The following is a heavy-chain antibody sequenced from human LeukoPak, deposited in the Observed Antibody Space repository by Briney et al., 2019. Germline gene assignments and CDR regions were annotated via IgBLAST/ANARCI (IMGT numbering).Heavy chain of an antibody. V-gene: IGHV4-34*01. CDR2: INHSGST. CDR1: GGSFSGYY. Sequence: PSETLSLTCAVYGGSFSGYYWSWIRQPPGKGLEWIGEINHSGSTNYNPSLKSRVTISVDTSKNQFSLKLSSVTAADTAVYYCARGKYQPLLNYDYWGQETLVTVSS. J-gene: IGHJ4*02. D-gene: IGHD2-2*01. CDR3: ARGKYQPLLNYDY.